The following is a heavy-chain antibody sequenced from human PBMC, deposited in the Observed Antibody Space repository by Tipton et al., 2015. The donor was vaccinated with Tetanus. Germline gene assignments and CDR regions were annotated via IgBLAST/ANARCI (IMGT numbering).Heavy chain of an antibody. J-gene: IGHJ4*02. Sequence: QLVQSGGGPVKPGGSLRLSCEVSGFIYSSYTMNWVRQAPGKGLEWVASVSSTSSYIYYADSLKGRFTISRDNAKNSLYLQMNNLRAEDTAVYFCASGSALDYWGQGTLVTVSS. CDR2: VSSTSSYI. V-gene: IGHV3-21*06. CDR3: ASGSALDY. D-gene: IGHD6-25*01. CDR1: GFIYSSYT.